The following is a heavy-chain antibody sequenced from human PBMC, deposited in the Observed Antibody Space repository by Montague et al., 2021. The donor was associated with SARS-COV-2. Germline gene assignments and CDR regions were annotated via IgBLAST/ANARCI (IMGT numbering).Heavy chain of an antibody. D-gene: IGHD4-23*01. CDR1: GGSITGYY. CDR3: VRDHPYGGPRGAYDI. V-gene: IGHV4-59*01. CDR2: IYDGGAV. Sequence: SETLSLTCTVSGGSITGYYWSWLRQSPGKGLEWIAYIYDGGAVNYNPSLGSRVTISTDTSKNQLSLKVNFVTAADTAVYYCVRDHPYGGPRGAYDIWGQGTVVTVSS. J-gene: IGHJ3*02.